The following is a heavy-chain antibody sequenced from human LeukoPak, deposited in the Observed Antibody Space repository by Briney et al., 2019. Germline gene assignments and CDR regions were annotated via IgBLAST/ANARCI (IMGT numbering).Heavy chain of an antibody. V-gene: IGHV4-59*08. CDR1: SGSISSCY. Sequence: SETLSLTCTVSSGSISSCYWSWIRQPPGKGLEWIGYIFSGGITNYNPSLKSRTTISLDTSESQFSLTVTSVTAADTAVYYCARGVCTSSYCYAGDYGLDVWGQGTTVTVSS. CDR2: IFSGGIT. CDR3: ARGVCTSSYCYAGDYGLDV. J-gene: IGHJ6*02. D-gene: IGHD2-2*01.